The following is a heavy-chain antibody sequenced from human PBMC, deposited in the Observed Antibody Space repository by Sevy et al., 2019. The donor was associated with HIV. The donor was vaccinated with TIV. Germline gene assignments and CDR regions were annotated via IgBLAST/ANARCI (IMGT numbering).Heavy chain of an antibody. D-gene: IGHD3-22*01. CDR3: VRDESFSLIVVDPDY. V-gene: IGHV1-18*01. CDR2: ISGYNSNT. Sequence: ASVKVSCQASGYTFSNYGVTWVRQAPGQGLERMGWISGYNSNTKYAQKFQDRVIMTTDTATSTAYMELRSLRSDDSAVYYCVRDESFSLIVVDPDYWGQGTLVTVSS. CDR1: GYTFSNYG. J-gene: IGHJ4*02.